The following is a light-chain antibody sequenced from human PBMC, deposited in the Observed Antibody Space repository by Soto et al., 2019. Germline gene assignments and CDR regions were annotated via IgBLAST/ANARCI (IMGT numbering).Light chain of an antibody. V-gene: IGKV1-5*03. J-gene: IGKJ1*01. CDR2: KAS. Sequence: DIQMTQSPSTLSASVGDRVTITCRASQSIDTWLAWHQQKPGQVPKLLISKASSLESGVPSRFSGSGSGTEFTLTISSLLPDDSATYYCQQYNSYRAFGQGTKVDIK. CDR1: QSIDTW. CDR3: QQYNSYRA.